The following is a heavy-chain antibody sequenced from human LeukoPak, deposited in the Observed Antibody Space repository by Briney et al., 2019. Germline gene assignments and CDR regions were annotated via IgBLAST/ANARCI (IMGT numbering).Heavy chain of an antibody. CDR1: GFTFSSYG. J-gene: IGHJ4*02. V-gene: IGHV3-30*18. Sequence: PGGSLRLSCAASGFTFSSYGMHWVRQAPGKGLEWVAVISYDGSNKYYADSVKGRFTISRDNSKNTLYLQMNSLRAEDTAVYYCAKGANLRYFDWLHFDYWGQGTLVTVSS. CDR2: ISYDGSNK. CDR3: AKGANLRYFDWLHFDY. D-gene: IGHD3-9*01.